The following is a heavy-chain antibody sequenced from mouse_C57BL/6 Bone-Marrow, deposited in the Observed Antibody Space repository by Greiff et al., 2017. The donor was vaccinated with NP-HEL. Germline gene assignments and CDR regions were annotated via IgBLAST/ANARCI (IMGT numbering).Heavy chain of an antibody. J-gene: IGHJ4*01. CDR2: IHPNSGST. CDR1: GYTFTSYW. V-gene: IGHV1-64*01. Sequence: QVQLQQPGAELVKPGASVKLSCKASGYTFTSYWMHWVKQRPGQGLEWIGMIHPNSGSTNYNEKFKSKATLTVDKSSSTAYMQLSSLTYEDSAVYYCAREPYYPAMDYWGPGTSVTVSS. D-gene: IGHD1-1*01. CDR3: AREPYYPAMDY.